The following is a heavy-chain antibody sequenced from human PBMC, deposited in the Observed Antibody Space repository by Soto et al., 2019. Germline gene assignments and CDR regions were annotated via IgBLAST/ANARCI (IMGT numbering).Heavy chain of an antibody. V-gene: IGHV4-31*03. CDR1: GXSISSGGYY. CDR3: ARDLGYGDVSYNWFDP. CDR2: IYYSGST. D-gene: IGHD4-17*01. J-gene: IGHJ5*02. Sequence: PSETLSLTCTVSGXSISSGGYYWSWIRQHPGKGLEWIGYIYYSGSTYYNPSLKSRVTISVDTSKNQFSLKLSSVTAADTAVYYCARDLGYGDVSYNWFDPWGQGTLVTVSS.